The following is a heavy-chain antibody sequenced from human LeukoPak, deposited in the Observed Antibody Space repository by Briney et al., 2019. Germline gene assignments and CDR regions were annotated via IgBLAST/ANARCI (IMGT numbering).Heavy chain of an antibody. Sequence: GGSLRLSCAASGFTFSSYWMHWVRQAPGKGLVWVSRINSDGSSTSYADSVKGRFTISRDNAKNTLYLQMNSLRAEDTAVYYCARGIGTGYYYYFDYWGQGNLVTVSS. CDR1: GFTFSSYW. V-gene: IGHV3-74*01. CDR2: INSDGSST. D-gene: IGHD3-22*01. J-gene: IGHJ4*02. CDR3: ARGIGTGYYYYFDY.